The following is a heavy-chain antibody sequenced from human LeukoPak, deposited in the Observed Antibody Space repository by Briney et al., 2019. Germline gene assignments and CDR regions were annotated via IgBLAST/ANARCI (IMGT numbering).Heavy chain of an antibody. CDR3: ARAGPGGLWGDY. V-gene: IGHV4-59*01. CDR2: SYYSGST. D-gene: IGHD3-16*01. CDR1: GGSISSYY. J-gene: IGHJ4*02. Sequence: PSETLSLTCTVSGGSISSYYWSWIRQPPGKGLEWIGYSYYSGSTNYNPSLKSRVTISVDTSKNQFSLKLSSATAADTAVYYCARAGPGGLWGDYWGQGTLVTVSS.